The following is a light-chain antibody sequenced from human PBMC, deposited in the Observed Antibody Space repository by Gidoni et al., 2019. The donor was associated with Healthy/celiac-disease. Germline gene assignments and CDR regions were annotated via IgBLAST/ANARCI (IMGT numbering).Light chain of an antibody. Sequence: EIVLTQSPAPLSLSPGERATLSCRASQSVSSYLAWYRQEPGQAPRLLIYDASNRATGIPARFSGSESRTDFTLTISDLEPEDFAVYYCQQRSSFGQGTKLEIK. CDR2: DAS. V-gene: IGKV3-11*01. CDR3: QQRSS. CDR1: QSVSSY. J-gene: IGKJ2*03.